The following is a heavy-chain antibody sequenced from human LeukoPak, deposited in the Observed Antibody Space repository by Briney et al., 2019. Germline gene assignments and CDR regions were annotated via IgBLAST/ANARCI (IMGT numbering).Heavy chain of an antibody. J-gene: IGHJ5*02. CDR3: ARDLTMITFGGVIAPSWFDP. V-gene: IGHV3-7*01. D-gene: IGHD3-16*02. CDR2: IKQDGSEK. CDR1: GFTFSSYW. Sequence: GGSLRLSCAASGFTFSSYWMSWVRQAPGKGLEWVANIKQDGSEKYYVDSVKGRFTISRDNAKNSLYLQMNSLRAEDTAVYYCARDLTMITFGGVIAPSWFDPWGQGTLVTVSS.